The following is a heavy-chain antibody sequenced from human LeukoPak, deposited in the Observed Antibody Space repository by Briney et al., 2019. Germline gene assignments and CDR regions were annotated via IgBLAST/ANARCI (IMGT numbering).Heavy chain of an antibody. CDR1: GFTFSNYS. Sequence: GGSLRLSCAASGFTFSNYSMNWVRQAPGKGLEWVSYISRSGSTIYYADSVKGRFTISRDNAKNSLYLQMSSLRAEDTAVYYCTRLGTTVTIDYWGQGTLVTVSS. V-gene: IGHV3-48*01. CDR3: TRLGTTVTIDY. J-gene: IGHJ4*02. D-gene: IGHD4-17*01. CDR2: ISRSGSTI.